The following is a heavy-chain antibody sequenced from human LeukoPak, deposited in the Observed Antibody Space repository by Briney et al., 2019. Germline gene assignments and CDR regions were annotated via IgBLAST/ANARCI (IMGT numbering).Heavy chain of an antibody. J-gene: IGHJ4*02. CDR2: IYTSGST. Sequence: PSETLSLTCTVSGGSISSYYWSWIRQPAGKGLEWIGRIYTSGSTNHNPSLKSRVTMSVDTSKNQSSLKLSSVTAADTAVYYCARVAAVAGHFDYWGQGTLVTVSS. V-gene: IGHV4-4*07. CDR3: ARVAAVAGHFDY. D-gene: IGHD6-19*01. CDR1: GGSISSYY.